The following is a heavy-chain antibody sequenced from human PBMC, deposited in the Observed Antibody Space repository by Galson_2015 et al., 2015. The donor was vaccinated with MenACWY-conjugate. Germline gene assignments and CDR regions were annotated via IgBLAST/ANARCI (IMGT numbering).Heavy chain of an antibody. Sequence: SETLSLTCSVSGFSISSGFYWGWIRQSPGKGLEWIGTIDHRGYTYENPSLKSRITISVDTSRNQFSLRLISMTAADTAVFYCARTGRMAVALSYFDSWGHGTLVTVSA. D-gene: IGHD6-19*01. CDR3: ARTGRMAVALSYFDS. J-gene: IGHJ4*01. CDR2: IDHRGYT. V-gene: IGHV4-38-2*01. CDR1: GFSISSGFY.